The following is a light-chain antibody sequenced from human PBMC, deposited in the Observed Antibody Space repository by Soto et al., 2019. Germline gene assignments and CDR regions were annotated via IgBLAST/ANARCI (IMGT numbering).Light chain of an antibody. CDR3: QQYNSYSPT. V-gene: IGKV1-5*03. CDR1: QSISNW. Sequence: DIQMTQSPSTLPASVGDRVTITCRASQSISNWLALYQQEPGKAPKLLIHKASSLQSGVPSRFSGSGSGTDFTLTISSLHPDDFATYYCQQYNSYSPTFGQGTKVDIK. CDR2: KAS. J-gene: IGKJ1*01.